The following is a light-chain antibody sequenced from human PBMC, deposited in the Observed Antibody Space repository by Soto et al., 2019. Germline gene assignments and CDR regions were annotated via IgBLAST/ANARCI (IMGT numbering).Light chain of an antibody. V-gene: IGKV3-15*01. Sequence: EIVMTQSPATLSVSPGERATLSCRASQSVSSNLAWYQQKPGQAPRLLIYGASTRATGIPARFSGSGSGTEFTLTISNLQSEDFAVYYCQQYDNWPPMYTFAQGTKLKIK. CDR1: QSVSSN. J-gene: IGKJ2*01. CDR2: GAS. CDR3: QQYDNWPPMYT.